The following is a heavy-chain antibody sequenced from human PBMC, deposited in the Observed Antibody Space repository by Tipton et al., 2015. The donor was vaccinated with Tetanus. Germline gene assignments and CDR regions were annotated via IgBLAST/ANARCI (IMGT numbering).Heavy chain of an antibody. Sequence: SLRLSCAASGFTFSSYWMHWVRQAPGKGLVWVSRINSDGSSTSYADSVKGRFTISRDNAKNTLYLQMNSLRAEDTAVYYCAREEDNYYDSSGVDYWGQGALVTVSS. V-gene: IGHV3-74*01. J-gene: IGHJ4*02. CDR2: INSDGSST. D-gene: IGHD3-22*01. CDR1: GFTFSSYW. CDR3: AREEDNYYDSSGVDY.